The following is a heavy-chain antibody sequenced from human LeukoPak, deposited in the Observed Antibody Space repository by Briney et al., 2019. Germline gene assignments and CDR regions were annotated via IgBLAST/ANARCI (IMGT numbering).Heavy chain of an antibody. V-gene: IGHV4-34*01. CDR3: ARQGSGSPGTSYYYYYMAV. CDR2: INHSGSA. D-gene: IGHD3-10*01. Sequence: SETLSLTCAVNGESFSGYYWSWVRQAPGKGLEFIGEINHSGSASYNPPPKSRVTISVDTSKNQFSLRLSSVTAADTAVYYCARQGSGSPGTSYYYYYMAVWGKGTTVTISS. CDR1: GESFSGYY. J-gene: IGHJ6*03.